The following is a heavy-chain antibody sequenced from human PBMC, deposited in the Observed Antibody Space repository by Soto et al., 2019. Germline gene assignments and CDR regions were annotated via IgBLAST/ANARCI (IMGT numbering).Heavy chain of an antibody. CDR1: GGSISSDDW. Sequence: QVQLQESGPGLVKPSGTLSLTCAVSGGSISSDDWWTWVRQTPGKGLEWIGEIYHSETTNYNPSLMSRVTIAVDKAKSQFSLRLDSVTAADTAVYYCARSDCYGVCRGKWLDPWGQGLLVTVSS. D-gene: IGHD2-21*02. J-gene: IGHJ5*02. CDR2: IYHSETT. V-gene: IGHV4-4*02. CDR3: ARSDCYGVCRGKWLDP.